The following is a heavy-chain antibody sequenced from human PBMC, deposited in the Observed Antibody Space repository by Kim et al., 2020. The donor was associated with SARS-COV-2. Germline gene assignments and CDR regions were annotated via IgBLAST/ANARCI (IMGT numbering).Heavy chain of an antibody. V-gene: IGHV4-34*01. CDR1: GGSFSGYY. CDR2: INHSGST. D-gene: IGHD3-22*01. J-gene: IGHJ6*03. Sequence: SETLSLTCAVYGGSFSGYYWSWIRQPPGKGLEWIGEINHSGSTNYNPSLKSRVTISVDTSKNQFSLKLSSVTAADTAVYYCARGRGGLAMIVVGKGYYHYYMDVWGKGTTVTVSS. CDR3: ARGRGGLAMIVVGKGYYHYYMDV.